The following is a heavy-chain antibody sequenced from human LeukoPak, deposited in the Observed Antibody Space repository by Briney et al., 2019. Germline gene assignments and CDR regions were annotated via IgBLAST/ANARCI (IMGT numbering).Heavy chain of an antibody. CDR2: VWYSGTT. J-gene: IGHJ4*02. D-gene: IGHD6-13*01. CDR3: ASQEIAAAGIFDY. Sequence: SETLSLTCTVSGGSINNYYWYWMRQPPGKGLEWIGYVWYSGTTKYNPSLKSRVTISVDTSKNQFSLKLSSVTAADTAVYYCASQEIAAAGIFDYWGQGTLVTVSS. CDR1: GGSINNYY. V-gene: IGHV4-59*01.